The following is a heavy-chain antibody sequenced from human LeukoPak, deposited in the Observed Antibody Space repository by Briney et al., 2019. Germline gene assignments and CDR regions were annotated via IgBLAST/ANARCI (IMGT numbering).Heavy chain of an antibody. CDR2: IWYDGSNK. Sequence: GGSLRLSCAASGFTFSSYGMHWVRQAPGKGLEWVAVIWYDGSNKYYADSVKGRFTISRDNSKNTLYLQMNSLRAEDTAVYYCAKEMIGSGWYYFDYWGQGTLVTVSS. D-gene: IGHD6-19*01. V-gene: IGHV3-33*06. CDR1: GFTFSSYG. J-gene: IGHJ4*02. CDR3: AKEMIGSGWYYFDY.